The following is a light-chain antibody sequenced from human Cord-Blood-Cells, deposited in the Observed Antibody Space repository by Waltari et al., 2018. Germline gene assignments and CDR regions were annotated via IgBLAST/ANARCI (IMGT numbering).Light chain of an antibody. CDR2: EVS. CDR1: SSDVGGYNY. CDR3: SSYTSSSTYV. V-gene: IGLV2-14*01. J-gene: IGLJ1*01. Sequence: QSALTQPASVSGSPGQSITIPCTGTSSDVGGYNYVSWYQQHTGKAPKLMIYEVSNRPSGVSNRFSGSKSGNTASLTISGLQAEDEADYYCSSYTSSSTYVFGTGTKVTVL.